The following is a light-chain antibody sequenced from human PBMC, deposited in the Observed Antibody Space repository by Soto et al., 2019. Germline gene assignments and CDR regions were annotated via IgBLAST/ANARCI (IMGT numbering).Light chain of an antibody. V-gene: IGLV2-8*01. CDR3: SSYAGSNNLL. CDR2: EVT. J-gene: IGLJ2*01. CDR1: SSDVGGYYY. Sequence: ALTQPPSASGSPGQSVTISCTGTSSDVGGYYYVSWYQQHPGKAPKLLISEVTKRPSGVPDRFSGSKSGNTASLTVSGLQAEDEADYYCSSYAGSNNLLFGGGTQLTVL.